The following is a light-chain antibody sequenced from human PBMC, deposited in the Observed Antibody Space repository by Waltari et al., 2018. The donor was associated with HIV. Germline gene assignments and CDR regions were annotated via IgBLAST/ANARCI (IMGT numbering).Light chain of an antibody. Sequence: QSLLTQPPSVSAAPGQPVTISCSGNTPNLGKHFVPWYRHAPGAAPKLLIFENDHRAAGIPDRFSASTFGASASLTITALQGDDEADYYCQTWDSGLNAIVFGDGTKLTVL. CDR1: TPNLGKHF. J-gene: IGLJ2*01. CDR2: END. CDR3: QTWDSGLNAIV. V-gene: IGLV1-51*01.